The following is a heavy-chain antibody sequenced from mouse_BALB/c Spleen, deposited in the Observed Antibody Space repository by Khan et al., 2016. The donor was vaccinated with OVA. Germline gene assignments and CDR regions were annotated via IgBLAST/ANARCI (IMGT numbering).Heavy chain of an antibody. CDR1: GFNIKDTY. J-gene: IGHJ4*01. Sequence: VQLKQSGAELVKPGASVKLSCTASGFNIKDTYMHWVKQRPEEGLEWIGKIDPANGHTKYDPKFQGKATINAAAYTNMAYLQLSRLTSDDTAVDYCARADDGTMDYWGQGTSVTVSS. CDR3: ARADDGTMDY. D-gene: IGHD2-12*01. V-gene: IGHV14-3*02. CDR2: IDPANGHT.